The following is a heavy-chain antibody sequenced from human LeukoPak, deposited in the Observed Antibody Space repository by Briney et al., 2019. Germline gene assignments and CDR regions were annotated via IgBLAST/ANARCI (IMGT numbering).Heavy chain of an antibody. Sequence: GGSLRLSCAASGFTFSSYGMHWVRQAPGKGLEWVAFIRYDGSNKYYADSVKGRFTISRDNSKNTLYLQMNSLRAEDAAVYYCEAGCSSTSCLFDYWGQGTLVTVSS. CDR2: IRYDGSNK. J-gene: IGHJ4*02. CDR3: EAGCSSTSCLFDY. V-gene: IGHV3-30*02. CDR1: GFTFSSYG. D-gene: IGHD2-2*01.